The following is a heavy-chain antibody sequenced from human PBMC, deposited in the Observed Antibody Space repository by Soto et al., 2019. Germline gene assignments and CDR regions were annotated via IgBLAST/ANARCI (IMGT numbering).Heavy chain of an antibody. V-gene: IGHV1-69*12. J-gene: IGHJ6*02. CDR3: AREVGSGYYSFYGMDV. CDR1: GGTFSSYA. Sequence: QVQLVQSGAEAKKPGSSVKVSCKASGGTFSSYAISWVRQAPGQGLEWMGGIIPIFGTANYAQKFQGRVTITADESTSTAYMELSSLRSEDTAVYYCAREVGSGYYSFYGMDVWGQGTTVTVSS. CDR2: IIPIFGTA. D-gene: IGHD2-15*01.